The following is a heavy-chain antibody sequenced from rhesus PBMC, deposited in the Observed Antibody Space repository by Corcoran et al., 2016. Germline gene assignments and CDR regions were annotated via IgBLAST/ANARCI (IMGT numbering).Heavy chain of an antibody. D-gene: IGHD6-25*01. CDR3: ARESGIAAAGILFDY. CDR1: GGSISDRYY. J-gene: IGHJ4*01. V-gene: IGHV4-106*01. Sequence: QVQLQDSGPGLVKPSETLSLTCTVSGGSISDRYYWSWIRPSPGKGLEWMGRIYGCGGSTNYNPSLKSRVNISRDTSKNQFSLKLSSVTAADTAVYYCARESGIAAAGILFDYWGQGVLVTVSS. CDR2: IYGCGGST.